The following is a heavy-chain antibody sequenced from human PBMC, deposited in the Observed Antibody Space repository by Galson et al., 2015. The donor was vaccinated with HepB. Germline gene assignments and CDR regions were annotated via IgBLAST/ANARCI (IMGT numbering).Heavy chain of an antibody. V-gene: IGHV3-21*01. CDR2: ISSSSSYI. D-gene: IGHD3-10*01. J-gene: IGHJ3*02. Sequence: SLRLSCAASGFTFSSYSMNWVRQAPGKGLEWVSSISSSSSYIYYADSVKGRFTISRDNAKNSLYLQMNSLRAEDTAVYYCARGSIRGMKGAFDIWGQGTMVTVSS. CDR1: GFTFSSYS. CDR3: ARGSIRGMKGAFDI.